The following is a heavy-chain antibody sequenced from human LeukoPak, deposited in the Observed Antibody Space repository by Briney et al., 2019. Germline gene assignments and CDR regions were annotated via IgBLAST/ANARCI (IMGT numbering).Heavy chain of an antibody. CDR3: ARDTTTVADNDAFDI. CDR2: ISSSSSTI. V-gene: IGHV3-48*02. J-gene: IGHJ3*02. CDR1: GFTFSSYS. D-gene: IGHD6-19*01. Sequence: PGGSLRLSCAASGFTFSSYSMNWVRQAPAKGLEWVSYISSSSSTIYYADSVKGRFTISRDNAKNSLYLQMNSLRDEDTAVYYCARDTTTVADNDAFDIWGQGTMVTVSS.